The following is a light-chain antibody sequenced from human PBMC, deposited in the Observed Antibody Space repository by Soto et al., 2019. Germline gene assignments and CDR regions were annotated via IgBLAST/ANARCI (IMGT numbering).Light chain of an antibody. Sequence: QSVLTQPASVSGSPGQSITISCTGTSSDVGGYDFVSWYRQYPGQAPKILIYEVTHRPSGAPDRFSGSKSGNTASLTISGLQADDEADYYCSSYTITSSPVFGPGTKVTVL. CDR2: EVT. J-gene: IGLJ1*01. CDR1: SSDVGGYDF. CDR3: SSYTITSSPV. V-gene: IGLV2-14*01.